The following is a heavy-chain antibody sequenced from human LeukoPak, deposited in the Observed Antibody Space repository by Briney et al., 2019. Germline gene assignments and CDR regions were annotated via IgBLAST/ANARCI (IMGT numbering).Heavy chain of an antibody. J-gene: IGHJ4*02. CDR2: INSGGST. CDR3: AIRGYSYGPYYFDY. CDR1: GFTVSSNY. V-gene: IGHV3-66*04. D-gene: IGHD5-18*01. Sequence: GGSLRLSCAASGFTVSSNYMSWVRQAPGKGLEWVSVINSGGSTYYADSVKGRFTISRDNSKNTLYLQMNSLRAEDTAVYYCAIRGYSYGPYYFDYWGQGTLVTVSS.